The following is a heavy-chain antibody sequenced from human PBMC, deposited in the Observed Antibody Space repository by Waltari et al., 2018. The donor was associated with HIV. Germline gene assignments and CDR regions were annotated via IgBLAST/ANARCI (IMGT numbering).Heavy chain of an antibody. J-gene: IGHJ5*02. Sequence: EVQLLESGGGLVQPGESLRLSCAASGFTLSSYAMSWVRQTPGKGLEWVSVISGPAGSTYYADSVKGRFTISRDNSMNTLYLQMNSLRADDTAVYYCAKEEAWFYSDSSGYTWGQGTLVTVSS. V-gene: IGHV3-23*01. CDR1: GFTLSSYA. D-gene: IGHD3-22*01. CDR3: AKEEAWFYSDSSGYT. CDR2: ISGPAGST.